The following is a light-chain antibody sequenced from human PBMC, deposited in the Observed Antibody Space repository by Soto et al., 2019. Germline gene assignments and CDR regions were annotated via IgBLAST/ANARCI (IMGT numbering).Light chain of an antibody. J-gene: IGKJ2*01. CDR1: QSVSSY. CDR2: DAS. Sequence: EIVLTQSPATLSLSPGERATLSCRASQSVSSYLAWYQQKPGQAPRLLIYDASNRATGIPARFSGSGSVTAFTLTISSLEPEDFAVYYCQQRSNWPPYTFGQGTKLEI. CDR3: QQRSNWPPYT. V-gene: IGKV3-11*01.